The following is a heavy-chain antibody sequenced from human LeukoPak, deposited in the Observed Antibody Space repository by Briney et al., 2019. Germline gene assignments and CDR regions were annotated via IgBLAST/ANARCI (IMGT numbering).Heavy chain of an antibody. CDR1: GFTFSSYS. J-gene: IGHJ4*02. Sequence: GGSLRLSCAASGFTFSSYSMNWVRQAPGKGLEWVSSISSSSSYIYYADSVKGRFTISRDNAKNSLYLQMNSLRAEDTAVYYCAGGVVITYGGFFDYWGQGTLVTVSS. CDR2: ISSSSSYI. V-gene: IGHV3-21*04. CDR3: AGGVVITYGGFFDY. D-gene: IGHD3-22*01.